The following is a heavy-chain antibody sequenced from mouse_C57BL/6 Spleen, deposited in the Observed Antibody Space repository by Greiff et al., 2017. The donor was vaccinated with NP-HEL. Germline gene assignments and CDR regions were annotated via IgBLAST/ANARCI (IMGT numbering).Heavy chain of an antibody. V-gene: IGHV1-64*01. J-gene: IGHJ4*01. Sequence: VQLQQPGAELVKPGASVKLSCKASGYTFTSYWMHWVKQRPGQGLEWIGMIHPNSGSTNYNEKFKSKATLTVDKSSSTAYMQLSSLTSEDSAVYYCARDQLYRRDLDYWGQGTSVTVSS. D-gene: IGHD2-14*01. CDR1: GYTFTSYW. CDR3: ARDQLYRRDLDY. CDR2: IHPNSGST.